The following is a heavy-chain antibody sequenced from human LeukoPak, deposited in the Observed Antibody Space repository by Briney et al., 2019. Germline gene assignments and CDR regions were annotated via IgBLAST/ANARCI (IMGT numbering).Heavy chain of an antibody. V-gene: IGHV1-69*04. CDR3: ARSDSDYYDSSGYYYGYHWFDP. Sequence: SAKVSCKASGGTFSSYAISWVRQAPGQGLEWMGRIIPILGIANYAQKFQGRVTITADKSTSTAYMELSSLRSEDTAVYYCARSDSDYYDSSGYYYGYHWFDPWGQGALVTVSS. CDR1: GGTFSSYA. J-gene: IGHJ5*02. CDR2: IIPILGIA. D-gene: IGHD3-22*01.